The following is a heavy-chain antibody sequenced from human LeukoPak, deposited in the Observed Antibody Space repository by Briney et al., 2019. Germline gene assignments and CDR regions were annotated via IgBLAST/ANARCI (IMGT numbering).Heavy chain of an antibody. Sequence: PGGSLRLSCAASGLTGSHNYVSWVRQAPGKGLEWVSYISSSGSTIYYADSVKGRFTISRDNAKNSLYLQMNSLRAEDTAVYYCARVPIFGVPQLDYWGQGTLVTVSS. CDR3: ARVPIFGVPQLDY. V-gene: IGHV3-11*01. CDR1: GLTGSHNY. CDR2: ISSSGSTI. J-gene: IGHJ4*02. D-gene: IGHD3-3*01.